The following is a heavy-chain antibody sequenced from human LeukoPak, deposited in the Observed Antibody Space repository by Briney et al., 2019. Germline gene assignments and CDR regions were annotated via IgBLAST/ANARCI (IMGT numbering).Heavy chain of an antibody. CDR3: AKDRLYGSGSYAPDFDY. D-gene: IGHD3-10*01. J-gene: IGHJ4*02. CDR2: ISYDGSNK. Sequence: GGSLRLSCAASGFTFSSYGMHWVRQAPGKGLEWVAVISYDGSNKYYADSVKGRFTISRDNSKNTLYLQMNSLRAEDTAVYYCAKDRLYGSGSYAPDFDYWGQGTLVTVSS. CDR1: GFTFSSYG. V-gene: IGHV3-30*18.